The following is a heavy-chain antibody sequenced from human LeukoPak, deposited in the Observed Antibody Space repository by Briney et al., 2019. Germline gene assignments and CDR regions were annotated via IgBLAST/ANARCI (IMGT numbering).Heavy chain of an antibody. J-gene: IGHJ4*02. V-gene: IGHV3-48*02. CDR2: ISSSGNNA. CDR1: GFTFRDAA. D-gene: IGHD3-22*01. Sequence: GGSLRLSCAVSGFTFRDAAMTWVRQAPGKGLEWVSLISSSGNNAYYADSVKGRFTISRDNAKNSLYLQMNSLRDEDTAVYYCARDNRYYDSSGYSYYFDYWGQGTLVTVSS. CDR3: ARDNRYYDSSGYSYYFDY.